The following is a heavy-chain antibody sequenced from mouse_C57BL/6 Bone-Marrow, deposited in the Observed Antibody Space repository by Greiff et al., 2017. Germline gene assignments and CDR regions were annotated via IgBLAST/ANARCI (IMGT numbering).Heavy chain of an antibody. D-gene: IGHD2-12*01. J-gene: IGHJ4*01. CDR3: TRYRYFYAMDY. Sequence: EVQGVESGEGLVKPGGSLKLSCAASGFTFSSYAMSWVRQTPEQRLEWVAYISSGGDYIYYADTVKGRFTISRDNARNTLYLQMSSLKSGDTAMYYCTRYRYFYAMDYWGQGTSVTGSS. CDR1: GFTFSSYA. V-gene: IGHV5-9-1*02. CDR2: ISSGGDYI.